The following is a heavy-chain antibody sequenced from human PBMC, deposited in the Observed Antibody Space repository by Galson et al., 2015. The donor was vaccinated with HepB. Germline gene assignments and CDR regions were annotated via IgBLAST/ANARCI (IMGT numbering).Heavy chain of an antibody. D-gene: IGHD6-13*01. J-gene: IGHJ5*02. V-gene: IGHV5-10-1*01. CDR1: GYSFTSYW. CDR3: ARHAVAAAVPERTTNWFDP. CDR2: IDPSDSYT. Sequence: QSGAEVKKPGESLRISCKGSGYSFTSYWISWVRQMPGKGLEWMGRIDPSDSYTNYSPSFQGHVTISADKSISTAYLQWSSLKASDTAMYYCARHAVAAAVPERTTNWFDPWGQGTLVTVSS.